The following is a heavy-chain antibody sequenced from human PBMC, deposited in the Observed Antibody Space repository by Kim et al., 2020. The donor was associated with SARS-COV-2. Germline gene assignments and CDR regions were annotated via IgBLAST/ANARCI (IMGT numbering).Heavy chain of an antibody. J-gene: IGHJ4*02. CDR3: LGGYYFDY. D-gene: IGHD2-15*01. CDR2: GNGNT. Sequence: GNGNTINSQKFQGRVTFTTETSASTAYMELSSLRSEDSAVYYCLGGYYFDYWGQGTLVTVSS. V-gene: IGHV1-3*01.